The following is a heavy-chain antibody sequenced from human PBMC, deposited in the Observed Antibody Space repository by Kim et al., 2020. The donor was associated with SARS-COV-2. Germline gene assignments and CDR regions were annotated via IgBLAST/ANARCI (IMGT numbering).Heavy chain of an antibody. CDR3: TRRRRLLWFGEGGMDV. D-gene: IGHD3-10*01. Sequence: GGSLRLSCAASGFTFSGSAMHWVRQASGKGLEWVGRIRSKANSYATAYAASVKGRFTISRDDSKNTAYLQMNSLKTEDTAVYYCTRRRRLLWFGEGGMDVWGQGTTVTVSS. CDR1: GFTFSGSA. CDR2: IRSKANSYAT. V-gene: IGHV3-73*01. J-gene: IGHJ6*02.